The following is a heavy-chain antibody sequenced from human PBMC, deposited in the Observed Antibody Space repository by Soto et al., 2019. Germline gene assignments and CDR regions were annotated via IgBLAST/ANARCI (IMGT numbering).Heavy chain of an antibody. CDR3: AREVPYCSSTSCPTDY. CDR2: IIPIFGTA. V-gene: IGHV1-69*13. CDR1: GGTFSSYA. D-gene: IGHD2-2*01. Sequence: SVKVSCKASGGTFSSYAISWVRQAPGQGLGWMGGIIPIFGTANYAQKFQGRVTITADESTSTAYMELSSLRSEDTAVYYCAREVPYCSSTSCPTDYWGQGTLVTVSS. J-gene: IGHJ4*02.